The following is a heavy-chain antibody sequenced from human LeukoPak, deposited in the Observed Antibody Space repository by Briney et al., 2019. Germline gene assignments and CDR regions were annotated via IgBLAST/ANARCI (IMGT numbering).Heavy chain of an antibody. CDR3: ARHREGSMVRGVSPYFDN. Sequence: SETLSLTCTVSGGSMTTHRWNWIRQTPGKGLEWIGYVFDSGRTKVNPSLTSRVTLSTDTSKNQLSLRLSSVTAADTAVYYCARHREGSMVRGVSPYFDNWGQGTLVTVSS. CDR1: GGSMTTHR. D-gene: IGHD3-10*01. CDR2: VFDSGRT. V-gene: IGHV4-59*08. J-gene: IGHJ4*02.